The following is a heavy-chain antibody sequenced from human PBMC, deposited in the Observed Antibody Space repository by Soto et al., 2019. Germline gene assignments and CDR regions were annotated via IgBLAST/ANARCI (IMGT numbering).Heavy chain of an antibody. CDR2: IYYSGST. CDR3: ARVLGSGCPESDYYYYYGMDV. CDR1: GGSISSGGYY. J-gene: IGHJ6*02. V-gene: IGHV4-31*03. Sequence: QVQLQVSGPGLVKPSQTLSLTCTVSGGSISSGGYYWSWIRQHPGKGLEWIGYIYYSGSTYYNPSLKSRVTKTVDTSKNQFSPKLSSVTAADTAVDYCARVLGSGCPESDYYYYYGMDVWGQGTTVTVSS. D-gene: IGHD6-19*01.